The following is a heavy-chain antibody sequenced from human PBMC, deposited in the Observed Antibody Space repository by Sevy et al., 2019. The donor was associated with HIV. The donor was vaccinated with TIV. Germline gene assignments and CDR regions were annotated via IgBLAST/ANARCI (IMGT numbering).Heavy chain of an antibody. D-gene: IGHD1-26*01. V-gene: IGHV3-23*01. J-gene: IGHJ1*01. Sequence: GGSLRLSCAASGFTFSSYAMSWVRQAPGKGLEWVSAISGSGGSTYYADSVKGRFTISRENSKNTLYLQMNSLRAEDTAVYHCAKEVEGGTTSRGDLQYWGQGTLVTVSS. CDR3: AKEVEGGTTSRGDLQY. CDR1: GFTFSSYA. CDR2: ISGSGGST.